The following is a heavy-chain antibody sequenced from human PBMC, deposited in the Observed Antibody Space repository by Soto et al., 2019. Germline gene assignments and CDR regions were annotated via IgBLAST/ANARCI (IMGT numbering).Heavy chain of an antibody. CDR2: ISSSSSYI. V-gene: IGHV3-21*01. CDR3: ARDPAPGYYDSSGLLSPDY. J-gene: IGHJ4*02. Sequence: GGSLRLSCAASGFTFSSYSMNWVRQAPGKGLEWVSSISSSSSYIYYADSVKGRFTISRDNAKNSLYLQMNSLRAEDTAVYYCARDPAPGYYDSSGLLSPDYWGQGTLVTVSS. CDR1: GFTFSSYS. D-gene: IGHD3-22*01.